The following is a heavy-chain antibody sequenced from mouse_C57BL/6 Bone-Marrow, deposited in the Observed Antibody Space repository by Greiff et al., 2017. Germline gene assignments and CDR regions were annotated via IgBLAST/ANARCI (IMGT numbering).Heavy chain of an antibody. Sequence: EVTVVESGGGLVKPGGSLKLSCAASGFTFSSYTMSWVRQTPEKRLQWVAAISGGGGNTYYPDSVKGRFTISRDNDKNILYLQMSSLRTEDTALYYCSRQVTTVLATKYFDVWGTGTTVTVSS. V-gene: IGHV5-9*01. CDR3: SRQVTTVLATKYFDV. CDR1: GFTFSSYT. D-gene: IGHD1-1*01. J-gene: IGHJ1*03. CDR2: ISGGGGNT.